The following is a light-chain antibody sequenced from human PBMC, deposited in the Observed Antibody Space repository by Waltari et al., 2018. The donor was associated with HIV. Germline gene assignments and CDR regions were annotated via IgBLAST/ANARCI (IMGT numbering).Light chain of an antibody. J-gene: IGKJ3*01. V-gene: IGKV3-11*01. CDR2: DES. CDR1: QSISSY. Sequence: VLTQSPVTLSVSPGERATLSCRASQSISSYLSWYQQKPGQAPRLLIYDESKRATGIPARFSGSGSGTDFTLTISSLDPEDFAVYYGQQRSSWPLITFGPGTKVDVK. CDR3: QQRSSWPLIT.